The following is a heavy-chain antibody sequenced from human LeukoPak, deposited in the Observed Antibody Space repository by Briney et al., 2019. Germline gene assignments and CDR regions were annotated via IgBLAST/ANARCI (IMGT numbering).Heavy chain of an antibody. Sequence: GASVKVSCKASGYTFTGYYMHWVRQAPGQGLEWMGWINPNSGGTNYAQKFQGRVTMTRDTSINTAYMELSRLRSDDTAVYYCARSMVVVTAIPGRTVVTKDYWGQGTLVTVSS. CDR3: ARSMVVVTAIPGRTVVTKDY. J-gene: IGHJ4*02. D-gene: IGHD2-21*02. CDR1: GYTFTGYY. CDR2: INPNSGGT. V-gene: IGHV1-2*02.